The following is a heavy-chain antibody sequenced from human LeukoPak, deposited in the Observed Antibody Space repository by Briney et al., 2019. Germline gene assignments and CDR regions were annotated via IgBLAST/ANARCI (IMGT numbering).Heavy chain of an antibody. CDR3: ARTIVGSTYDAFDI. V-gene: IGHV3-7*01. Sequence: GGSLRLSCAASGFTFSSYWMTWVRQAPGKGLEWVANIKQDGSEKYYVDSVKGRFTISRDNAKNSVFLQMNSLRAEDTAVYYCARTIVGSTYDAFDIWGQGTLVTVSS. J-gene: IGHJ3*02. CDR1: GFTFSSYW. CDR2: IKQDGSEK. D-gene: IGHD1-26*01.